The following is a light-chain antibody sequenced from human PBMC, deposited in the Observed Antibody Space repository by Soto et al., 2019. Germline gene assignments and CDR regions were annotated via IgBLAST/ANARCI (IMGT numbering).Light chain of an antibody. CDR2: TYN. CDR3: AAWDDSLNGVL. J-gene: IGLJ2*01. CDR1: GSNIGSNT. Sequence: QSVLTQPPSASGTPGQRVTLSCSGSGSNIGSNTVNWYQQLPGTAPKLLIYTYNQRPSGVPDRFSGSKSGTSASLAISGLHSEDEADYYCAAWDDSLNGVLFGGGTKLTVL. V-gene: IGLV1-44*01.